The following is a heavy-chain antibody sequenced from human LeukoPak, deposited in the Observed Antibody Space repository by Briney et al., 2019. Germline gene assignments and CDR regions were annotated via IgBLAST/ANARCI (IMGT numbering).Heavy chain of an antibody. J-gene: IGHJ4*02. CDR2: TSAYNGNT. Sequence: GASVKVSCKASGYTFTRYGISWVRQAPGQGLEWMGWTSAYNGNTNYAQKVQGRVTMTTDTSTSTAYMELRSLRSDDTAVYYCAREGWGTYSSGPYYFDYWGLGTLVTVSS. CDR3: AREGWGTYSSGPYYFDY. D-gene: IGHD6-19*01. CDR1: GYTFTRYG. V-gene: IGHV1-18*04.